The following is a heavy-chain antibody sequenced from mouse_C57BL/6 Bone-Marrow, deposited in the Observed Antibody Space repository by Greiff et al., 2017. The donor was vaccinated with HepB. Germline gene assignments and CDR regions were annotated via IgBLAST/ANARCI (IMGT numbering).Heavy chain of an antibody. CDR1: GYAFSSSW. J-gene: IGHJ2*01. CDR3: ANVYYSNGY. V-gene: IGHV1-82*01. CDR2: IYPGDGDT. D-gene: IGHD2-5*01. Sequence: VQLQQSGPELVKPGASVKISCKASGYAFSSSWMNWVKQRPGKGLEWIGRIYPGDGDTNYNGKFKGKATLTADKSSSTAYMQLSSLTSEDSAVYFCANVYYSNGYWGQGTTLTVSS.